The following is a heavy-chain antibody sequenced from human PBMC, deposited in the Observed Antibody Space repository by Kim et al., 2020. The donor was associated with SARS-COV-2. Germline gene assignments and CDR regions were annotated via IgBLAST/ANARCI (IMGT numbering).Heavy chain of an antibody. CDR2: ISYDGSNK. D-gene: IGHD3-22*01. V-gene: IGHV3-30*04. CDR1: GFTFSSYA. CDR3: ARDGGVDYYDSSGSYYY. J-gene: IGHJ6*01. Sequence: GGSLRLSCAASGFTFSSYAMHWVRQAPGKGLEWVAVISYDGSNKYYADSVKGRFTISRDNSKNTLYLQMNSLRAEDTAVYYCARDGGVDYYDSSGSYYY.